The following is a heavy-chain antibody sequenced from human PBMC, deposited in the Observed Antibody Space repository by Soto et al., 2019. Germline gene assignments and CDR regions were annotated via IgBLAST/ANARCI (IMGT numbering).Heavy chain of an antibody. CDR1: GLTFRDAW. J-gene: IGHJ4*02. Sequence: GGSLRLSCTVSGLTFRDAWLNWVRQAPGKGLEWVGRFKSVGAGGTTEYAAPVKGRFTLSRDDLQNTMYLQMNSLKTDDTAVYFYIWESKFYSSWQWGRGT. D-gene: IGHD5-12*01. CDR2: FKSVGAGGTT. V-gene: IGHV3-15*07. CDR3: IWESKFYSSWQ.